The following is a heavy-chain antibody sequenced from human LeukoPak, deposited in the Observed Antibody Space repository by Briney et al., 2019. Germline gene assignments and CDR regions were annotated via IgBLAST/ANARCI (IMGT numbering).Heavy chain of an antibody. Sequence: SVKVSCKASGGTFSSYAISWVRQAPGQGLEWMGRIIPILGIANYAQKFQGRVTITADKSTSTAYMELSSLRSEDTAVYYCARDRFPVRGSYSDYWGQGALVTVSS. D-gene: IGHD1-26*01. CDR1: GGTFSSYA. J-gene: IGHJ4*02. CDR2: IIPILGIA. CDR3: ARDRFPVRGSYSDY. V-gene: IGHV1-69*04.